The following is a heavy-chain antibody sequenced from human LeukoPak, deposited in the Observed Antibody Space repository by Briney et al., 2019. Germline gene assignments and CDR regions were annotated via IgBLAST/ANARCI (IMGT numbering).Heavy chain of an antibody. CDR1: GFTVSSNY. CDR2: IYSGGST. V-gene: IGHV3-66*01. Sequence: GGSLRLSCAASGFTVSSNYMSWVRQAPGKGLEWVSVIYSGGSTYYADSVKGRFTISRDNPKNTLHLQMNSLRAEDTAVYYCASLGYCSSNNCYEDCWGQGTLVTVSS. CDR3: ASLGYCSSNNCYEDC. J-gene: IGHJ4*02. D-gene: IGHD2-2*01.